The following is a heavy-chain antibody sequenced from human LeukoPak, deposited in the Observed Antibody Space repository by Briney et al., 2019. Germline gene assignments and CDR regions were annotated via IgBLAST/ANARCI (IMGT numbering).Heavy chain of an antibody. D-gene: IGHD1-26*01. CDR3: VTDRYSDSAFGD. V-gene: IGHV3-74*01. CDR1: GITVSTFC. J-gene: IGHJ4*02. Sequence: GGSLRLSCAASGITVSTFCMHWVRQAPGEGLVWVSRINTDGSVTNYADSVEGRFTISRDNAKNTLYLQVNDLRAEDTAVYYCVTDRYSDSAFGDWGQGTLVTVSS. CDR2: INTDGSVT.